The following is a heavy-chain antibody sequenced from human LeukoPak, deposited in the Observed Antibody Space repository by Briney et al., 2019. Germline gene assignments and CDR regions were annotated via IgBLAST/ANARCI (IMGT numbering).Heavy chain of an antibody. V-gene: IGHV3-7*03. Sequence: GGSLRLSCAASGFTFSNSWMSWVRQAPGKGLEWVANIKQDGSQKYYVDSVKGRFTISRDNAKNSLYLQMNSLRAEDTAVYYCARIAAGLDYWGQGTLSPSPQ. J-gene: IGHJ4*02. CDR3: ARIAAGLDY. CDR2: IKQDGSQK. CDR1: GFTFSNSW. D-gene: IGHD6-6*01.